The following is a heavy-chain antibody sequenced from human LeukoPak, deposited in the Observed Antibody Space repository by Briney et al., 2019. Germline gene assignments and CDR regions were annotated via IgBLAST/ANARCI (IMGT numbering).Heavy chain of an antibody. CDR2: VFRGDAT. CDR3: VKEVPGTTIYH. Sequence: GRSLRLSCVAYGFIVSSNYMSSVRQAPGKGLEWVSVVFRGDATYHAASVKGSFTISRDTSKNTVYLKMNSLTAEDTAVYYCVKEVPGTTIYHWGQGTLVTVSS. D-gene: IGHD4-11*01. V-gene: IGHV3-66*01. CDR1: GFIVSSNY. J-gene: IGHJ5*02.